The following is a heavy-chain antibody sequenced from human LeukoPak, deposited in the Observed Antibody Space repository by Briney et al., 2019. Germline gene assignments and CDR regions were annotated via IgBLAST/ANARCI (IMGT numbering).Heavy chain of an antibody. CDR2: IYYSGST. Sequence: PGGSLRLSCAASGFTFSSYAMSWIRQPPGKGLEWIGYIYYSGSTNYNPSLKSRVTISVDTSKNQFSLKLSSVTAADTAVYYCAREHYYDSSGYDWGQGTLVTVSS. J-gene: IGHJ4*02. CDR3: AREHYYDSSGYD. D-gene: IGHD3-22*01. V-gene: IGHV4-59*01. CDR1: GFTFSSYA.